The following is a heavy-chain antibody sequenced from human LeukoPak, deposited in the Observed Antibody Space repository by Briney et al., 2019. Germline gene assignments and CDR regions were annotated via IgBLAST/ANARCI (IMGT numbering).Heavy chain of an antibody. CDR1: GYTFTGYY. CDR3: ARDLDSGYGSFDY. D-gene: IGHD5-12*01. J-gene: IGHJ4*02. V-gene: IGHV1-2*02. Sequence: ASVKVSCKASGYTFTGYYMHWVRQAPGQGLEWMGWINPNSGGTNYAQKFQGRVTMTRDTSISTAYMELSSLRSEDTAVYYCARDLDSGYGSFDYWGQGTLVTVSS. CDR2: INPNSGGT.